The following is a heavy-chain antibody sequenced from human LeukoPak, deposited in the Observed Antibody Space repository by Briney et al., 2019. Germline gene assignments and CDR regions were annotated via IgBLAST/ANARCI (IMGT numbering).Heavy chain of an antibody. V-gene: IGHV3-66*01. CDR3: ARDSGSGTFDY. D-gene: IGHD3-10*01. CDR2: IYSGGST. J-gene: IGHJ4*02. Sequence: GGSLRLSCAASGFTVSSDYMSWVRQAPGKGLEWVSVIYSGGSTYYADSVKGRFTISRDNSKNTLYLQMNSLRAEDTAVYYCARDSGSGTFDYWGQGTLVTVSS. CDR1: GFTVSSDY.